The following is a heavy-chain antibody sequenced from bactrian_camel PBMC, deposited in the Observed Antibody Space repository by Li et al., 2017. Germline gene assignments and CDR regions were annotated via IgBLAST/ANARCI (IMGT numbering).Heavy chain of an antibody. J-gene: IGHJ4*01. CDR3: SADRGWRTVVAGCPFGEYKH. Sequence: HVQLVESGGGSVQAGGSLRLSCAVSGYTISNYYMGWFRQAPGKEREGVASIGSDGNTFYADSVKGRFTISKDNAKNTLYLEMNSLKPEDTGLYYCSADRGWRTVVAGCPFGEYKHWGQGTQVTVS. CDR1: GYTISNYY. V-gene: IGHV3S55*01. CDR2: IGSDGNT. D-gene: IGHD6*01.